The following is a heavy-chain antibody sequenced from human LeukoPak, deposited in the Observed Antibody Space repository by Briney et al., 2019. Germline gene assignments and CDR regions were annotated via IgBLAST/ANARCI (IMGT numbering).Heavy chain of an antibody. CDR1: GGSLSGYY. V-gene: IGHV4-34*01. CDR2: INHSGST. Sequence: PSETLSLTCAVYGGSLSGYYRSWIRQPPGKGLEWIGEINHSGSTNYNPSLKSRVTISVDTSKNQFSLKLSSVTAADTAVYYCARGFPDLGYWGQGTLVTVSS. J-gene: IGHJ4*02. CDR3: ARGFPDLGY. D-gene: IGHD1-14*01.